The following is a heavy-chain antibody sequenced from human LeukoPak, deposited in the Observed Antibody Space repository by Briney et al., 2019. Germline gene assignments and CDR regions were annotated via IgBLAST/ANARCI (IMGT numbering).Heavy chain of an antibody. J-gene: IGHJ4*02. CDR2: IYYSGST. CDR1: GGSISGSSYY. CDR3: ARQSGDQSSAWYFDA. V-gene: IGHV4-39*01. D-gene: IGHD6-19*01. Sequence: SETLSLTCTVSGGSISGSSYYWGWIRQPPGKGLEWIGSIYYSGSTYYNPSLKSRVTTSVDTSTDQFSLRLSSATAADTAIYYCARQSGDQSSAWYFDAWGQGTLVTVSS.